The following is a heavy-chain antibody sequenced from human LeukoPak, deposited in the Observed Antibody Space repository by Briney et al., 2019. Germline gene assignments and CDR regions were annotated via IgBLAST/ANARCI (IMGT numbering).Heavy chain of an antibody. Sequence: GGSLRLSCAASGFTFSSYSMNWVRQAPGKGLEWVSAISGSGGSTYYADSVKGRFTISRDNSKNTLYLQMNSLRAEDTAVYYCAKVKWFLNPHFDYWGQGTLVTVSS. CDR3: AKVKWFLNPHFDY. V-gene: IGHV3-23*01. CDR2: ISGSGGST. CDR1: GFTFSSYS. D-gene: IGHD3-22*01. J-gene: IGHJ4*02.